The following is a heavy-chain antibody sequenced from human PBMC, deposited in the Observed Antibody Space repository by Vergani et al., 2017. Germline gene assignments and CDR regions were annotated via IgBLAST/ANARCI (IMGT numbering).Heavy chain of an antibody. J-gene: IGHJ3*02. CDR2: IYYSGST. V-gene: IGHV4-59*06. CDR1: GFTFSSYA. D-gene: IGHD3-22*01. Sequence: VQLLESGGGLVQPGGSLRLSCAASGFTFSSYAMSWVRQAPGKGLEWIGYIYYSGSTYYNPSLKSRVTISVDTSKNQFSLKLSSVTAADTAVYYCARGSDSSGYYAFDIWGQGTMVTVSS. CDR3: ARGSDSSGYYAFDI.